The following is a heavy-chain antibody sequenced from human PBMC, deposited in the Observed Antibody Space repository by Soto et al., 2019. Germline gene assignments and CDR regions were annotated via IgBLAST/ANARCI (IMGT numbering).Heavy chain of an antibody. CDR3: ARRDSHGYFRYFDN. Sequence: QVQLVQSGAEVNKPGSSVKVSCKASEGTFSSYPISWVRQAPGQGLEWMGGTNGNLGTGNYAQKFRGRLTITTDISTTTAYMELSSLTSEDTAVYYCARRDSHGYFRYFDNWGQGTLVTVSS. D-gene: IGHD4-17*01. J-gene: IGHJ4*02. CDR2: TNGNLGTG. CDR1: EGTFSSYP. V-gene: IGHV1-69*06.